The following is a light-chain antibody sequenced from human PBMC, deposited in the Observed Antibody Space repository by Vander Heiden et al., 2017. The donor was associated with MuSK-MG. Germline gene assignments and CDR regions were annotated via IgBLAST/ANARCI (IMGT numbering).Light chain of an antibody. Sequence: DIQMTQSPATLSASVGDRVTITCRASQSINSWLAWYQQKPGKAPKLLIYKASNLEVGVPSRVSGSGSGTEFTLTISSLQPDDFATYYCQHFNVWTFGQGTKVEFK. CDR3: QHFNVWT. CDR2: KAS. CDR1: QSINSW. J-gene: IGKJ1*01. V-gene: IGKV1-5*03.